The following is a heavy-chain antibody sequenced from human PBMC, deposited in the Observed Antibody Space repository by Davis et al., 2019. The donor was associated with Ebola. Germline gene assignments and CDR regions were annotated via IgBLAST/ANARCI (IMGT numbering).Heavy chain of an antibody. D-gene: IGHD2-2*01. J-gene: IGHJ4*02. V-gene: IGHV3-21*01. Sequence: PGGSLRLSCTASGFTFGAYAMSWVRQAPGKGLEWVSSISSSSSYIYYADSVKGRFTISRDNAKNSLYLQMNSLRAEDTAVYYCARGGAVVPAAHLDYWGQGTLVTVSS. CDR3: ARGGAVVPAAHLDY. CDR1: GFTFGAYA. CDR2: ISSSSSYI.